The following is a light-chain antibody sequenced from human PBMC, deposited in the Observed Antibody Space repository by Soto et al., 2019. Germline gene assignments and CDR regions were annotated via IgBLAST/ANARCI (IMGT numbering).Light chain of an antibody. CDR1: SSDVGSYNL. V-gene: IGLV2-23*01. CDR3: CSYAGSIVV. CDR2: EGS. Sequence: QSALTQPASVSGSPGRSITISCTGTSSDVGSYNLVSWYQQHPGKAPKLMIYEGSKRPSGVSNRFSGSKSGNTASLTISGIQAEDEADYYCCSYAGSIVVFGGGTKLTVL. J-gene: IGLJ2*01.